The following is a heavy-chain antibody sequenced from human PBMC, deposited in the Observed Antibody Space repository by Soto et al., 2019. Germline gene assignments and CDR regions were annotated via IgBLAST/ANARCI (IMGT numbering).Heavy chain of an antibody. CDR1: GGSFSGYY. V-gene: IGHV4-34*01. J-gene: IGHJ4*02. D-gene: IGHD1-26*01. CDR2: INHSGST. Sequence: QVQLQQWGAGLLKPSETLSLTCAVYGGSFSGYYWSWIRQPPGKGLEWIGEINHSGSTNYNPSLKSRVTISVDTSKNQFSLKLSSVTAADTAVYYCARDRYSGSYYFDYWGQGTLVTVSS. CDR3: ARDRYSGSYYFDY.